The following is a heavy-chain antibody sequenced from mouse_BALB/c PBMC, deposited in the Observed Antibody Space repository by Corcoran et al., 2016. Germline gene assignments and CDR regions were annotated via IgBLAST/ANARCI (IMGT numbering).Heavy chain of an antibody. Sequence: QVQLQQSGAELMKPGASVKISCKATGYTFSSYWIEWVKQRPGHGLEWIGEILPGSGSTNYNEKFKGKATFTADTSSNTAYMQLSSLTSEDSAVYYCARGPGFYAMDYWGQGTSVTVSS. D-gene: IGHD4-1*01. V-gene: IGHV1-9*01. CDR2: ILPGSGST. J-gene: IGHJ4*01. CDR3: ARGPGFYAMDY. CDR1: GYTFSSYW.